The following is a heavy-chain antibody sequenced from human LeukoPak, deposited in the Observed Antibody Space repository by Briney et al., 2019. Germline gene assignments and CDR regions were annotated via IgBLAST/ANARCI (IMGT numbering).Heavy chain of an antibody. CDR3: ARGDGLTDFDY. V-gene: IGHV3-66*01. J-gene: IGHJ4*02. D-gene: IGHD7-27*01. Sequence: GGSLRLSCAASGFTVSSDYMGWVRQAPEKGLEWVSLISSGGSTYYADSVKGRFTISRDNAKNSLYLQMNSLRDEDTAVYYCARGDGLTDFDYWGQGTLVTVSS. CDR1: GFTVSSDY. CDR2: ISSGGST.